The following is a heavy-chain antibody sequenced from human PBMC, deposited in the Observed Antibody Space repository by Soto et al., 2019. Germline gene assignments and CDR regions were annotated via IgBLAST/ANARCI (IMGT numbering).Heavy chain of an antibody. CDR1: GGSITNGNYY. CDR3: ARDAPAEAPD. J-gene: IGHJ4*02. D-gene: IGHD2-2*01. V-gene: IGHV4-31*03. CDR2: INYRGTT. Sequence: QVQLQGSGPGLVRPSQTLSLTCTVSGGSITNGNYYWNWLRQHPGKGLEWIGYINYRGTTSYTPSLKSRVLISVETSKNQFSLNLSSVTAADTAVYFCARDAPAEAPDWGQGTLVTVSS.